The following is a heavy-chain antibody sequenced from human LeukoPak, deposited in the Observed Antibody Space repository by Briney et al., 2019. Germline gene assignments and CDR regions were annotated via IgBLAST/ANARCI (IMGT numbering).Heavy chain of an antibody. D-gene: IGHD2-15*01. V-gene: IGHV3-11*04. CDR2: IRSSGGTI. Sequence: PGGSLRLSCAASGFTFSDYYMSWIRQAPGKGLEWVSYIRSSGGTIYYADSVRGRFTISRDNAKNSLYLQMNSLRAEDTAVYYCARVAYCSGGSCYPQFRYYMDVWGKGTTVTVSS. CDR3: ARVAYCSGGSCYPQFRYYMDV. J-gene: IGHJ6*03. CDR1: GFTFSDYY.